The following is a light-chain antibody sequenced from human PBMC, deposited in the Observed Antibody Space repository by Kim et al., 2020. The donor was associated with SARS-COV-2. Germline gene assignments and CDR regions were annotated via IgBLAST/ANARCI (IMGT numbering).Light chain of an antibody. CDR2: DAS. V-gene: IGKV1D-13*01. J-gene: IGKJ4*01. Sequence: SLGERVTITCRGTRGSSSSVAAYHQQVGEPPKLLIYDASTLGSGVPSRINGSGFGTDFTLAISSLQPEDFATYYCQQLDNYPPLTFGGGTKVEIK. CDR3: QQLDNYPPLT. CDR1: RGSSSS.